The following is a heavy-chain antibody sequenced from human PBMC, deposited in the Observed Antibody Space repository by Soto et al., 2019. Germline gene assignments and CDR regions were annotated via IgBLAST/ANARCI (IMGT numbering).Heavy chain of an antibody. CDR1: GYTFTSYA. D-gene: IGHD5-18*01. J-gene: IGHJ5*02. V-gene: IGHV1-3*01. Sequence: QVQLVQSGAEVKKPGASVKVSCKASGYTFTSYAMHWVRQAPGQRLEWMGWINAGNGNTKYSQKFQGRVTITRDTSASTAYMELSSLRSEDTAVYYCARDRTALNWFDPWGQGTLVTVSS. CDR2: INAGNGNT. CDR3: ARDRTALNWFDP.